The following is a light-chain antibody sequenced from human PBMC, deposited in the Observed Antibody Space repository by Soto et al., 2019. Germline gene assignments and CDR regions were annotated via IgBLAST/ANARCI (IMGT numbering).Light chain of an antibody. CDR2: AAS. CDR1: QRISNY. J-gene: IGKJ2*01. V-gene: IGKV1-39*01. CDR3: QQSYSTLDYT. Sequence: DIQMTQSPSSLSASVGDRVNITCRASQRISNYLNWYQHKPGKAPRLLIYAASSLQSGVPSRFSGSGYGTYFTLTISSLQPEDFATYYCQQSYSTLDYTFGQGTKVEIK.